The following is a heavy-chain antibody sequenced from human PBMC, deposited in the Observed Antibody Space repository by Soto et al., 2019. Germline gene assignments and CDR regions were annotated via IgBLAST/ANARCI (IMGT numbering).Heavy chain of an antibody. V-gene: IGHV4-59*01. CDR1: GGSFSGYY. CDR3: ASARGYDCDDPSCRNLNGLDI. CDR2: MYYNGGT. J-gene: IGHJ3*02. D-gene: IGHD2-2*01. Sequence: SETLSLTCAVYGGSFSGYYWSWIRQPPGKGLEWIGYMYYNGGTNYNPSLKSRITISGGTSKNQFSLKLSSVTAADTAVYYCASARGYDCDDPSCRNLNGLDIWGQGEMVTVSS.